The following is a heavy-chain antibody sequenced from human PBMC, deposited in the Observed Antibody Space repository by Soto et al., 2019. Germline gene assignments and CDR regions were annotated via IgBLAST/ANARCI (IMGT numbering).Heavy chain of an antibody. J-gene: IGHJ3*02. CDR1: GLTFSISW. CDR2: INPAGNVQ. V-gene: IGHV3-7*01. CDR3: ATANTPYAFGM. Sequence: VQLVESGGGVVQPGEPLRLSCTASGLTFSISWRTWVSQAQGEGLEWVSNINPAGNVQQYADSVKERFTISRDNAKNSRCLPISCLRVEDTAVYYCATANTPYAFGMWGQGTIVTISS.